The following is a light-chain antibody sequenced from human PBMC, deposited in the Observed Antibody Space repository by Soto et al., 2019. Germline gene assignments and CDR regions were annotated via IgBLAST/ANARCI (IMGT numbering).Light chain of an antibody. CDR1: SSDVGGYNY. CDR2: DVS. J-gene: IGLJ2*01. CDR3: CSYAGSYTLV. Sequence: QSVLTQPRSVSGSPGQSVTISCTGTSSDVGGYNYVSWYQQHPGKAPKVMIYDVSKRPSGVPDRISGSKSGNTASLTISGLQAEDEADYYCCSYAGSYTLVFGGGNKLTVL. V-gene: IGLV2-11*01.